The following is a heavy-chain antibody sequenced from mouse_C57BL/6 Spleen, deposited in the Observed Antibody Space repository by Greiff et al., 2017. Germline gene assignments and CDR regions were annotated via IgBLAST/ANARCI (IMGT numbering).Heavy chain of an antibody. Sequence: QVQLQQPGAELVRPGSSVKLSCKASGYTFTSYWMDWVKQRPGQGLEWIGNIYPSDSETHYNQKFKDKATLTVDKSSSTAYMQLSSLTSEDSAVYYCAREIYDGYYDYYAMDYWGQGTSVTVSS. V-gene: IGHV1-61*01. CDR2: IYPSDSET. CDR3: AREIYDGYYDYYAMDY. J-gene: IGHJ4*01. CDR1: GYTFTSYW. D-gene: IGHD2-3*01.